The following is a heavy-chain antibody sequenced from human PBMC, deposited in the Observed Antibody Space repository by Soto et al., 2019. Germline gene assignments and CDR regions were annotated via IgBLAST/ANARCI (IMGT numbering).Heavy chain of an antibody. CDR2: TYYRSKWNT. V-gene: IGHV6-1*01. CDR3: ARLIGNSWFVG. J-gene: IGHJ4*02. CDR1: GDSVSTNTAT. D-gene: IGHD6-13*01. Sequence: QVQLQQSGPGLVKPSQTLSLTCAISGDSVSTNTATWDWIRQSPTRGLEWLGRTYYRSKWNTDFALSVKSPITLPPDTSKNQGSLPLDSVTPEDTAVYYCARLIGNSWFVGWGQGTLVTVSS.